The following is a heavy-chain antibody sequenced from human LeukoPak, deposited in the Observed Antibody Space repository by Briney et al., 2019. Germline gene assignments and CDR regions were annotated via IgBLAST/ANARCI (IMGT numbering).Heavy chain of an antibody. V-gene: IGHV1-46*01. CDR2: INPSGGST. D-gene: IGHD3-22*01. CDR1: GGTLRSHI. J-gene: IGHJ4*02. CDR3: ARGEHYYDSSGTRDYFDY. Sequence: ASVKVSCKTSGGTLRSHIFSWVRQAPGQGLEWMGIINPSGGSTSYAEKFQGRVTMTRDTSTSKVYMELSSLRSEDTAVYYCARGEHYYDSSGTRDYFDYWSQGTLVTVSS.